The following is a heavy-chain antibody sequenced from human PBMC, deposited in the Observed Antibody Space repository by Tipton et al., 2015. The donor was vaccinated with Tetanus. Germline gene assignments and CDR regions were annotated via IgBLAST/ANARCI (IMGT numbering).Heavy chain of an antibody. CDR3: AREARIAETRGPQHVFHYYSGMDV. J-gene: IGHJ6*02. Sequence: TLSLTCSVSGASISSGGYFWNWIRHRPGKGLEWIGYIYYSGSTFYNPSLKSRVAISVDTSKSPFSLKLTSVTAADAAVYCCAREARIAETRGPQHVFHYYSGMDVWGQGTTVTVAS. CDR2: IYYSGST. V-gene: IGHV4-31*03. D-gene: IGHD1-7*01. CDR1: GASISSGGYF.